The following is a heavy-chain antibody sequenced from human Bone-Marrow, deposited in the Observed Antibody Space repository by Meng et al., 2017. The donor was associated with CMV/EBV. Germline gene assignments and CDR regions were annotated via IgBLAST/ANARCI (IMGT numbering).Heavy chain of an antibody. D-gene: IGHD4-23*01. CDR1: EDTFIDHH. J-gene: IGHJ6*02. Sequence: AAVKVSCKASEDTFIDHHRHWVRQATGQGLEWMGWMNPNSGNTGYAQKFQGRVTMTRNTSISTAYMELSSLRSEDTAVYYCARGASDYGGNAWVYYYGMDVWGQGNTVNVSS. V-gene: IGHV1-8*02. CDR2: MNPNSGNT. CDR3: ARGASDYGGNAWVYYYGMDV.